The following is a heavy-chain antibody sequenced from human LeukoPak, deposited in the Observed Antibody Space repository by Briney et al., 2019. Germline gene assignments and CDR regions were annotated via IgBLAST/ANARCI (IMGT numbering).Heavy chain of an antibody. Sequence: SQTLSLTCTVSGGSISSDDYYWGWIRQHPGKGLEWIGYISYSGSTYYNPSLKSRVTISVDTSKNQFSLKLSSVTAADTAVYYCAEFQLPNSGVFDIWGQGTMVTVSS. D-gene: IGHD2-2*01. CDR3: AEFQLPNSGVFDI. CDR1: GGSISSDDYY. CDR2: ISYSGST. J-gene: IGHJ3*02. V-gene: IGHV4-31*03.